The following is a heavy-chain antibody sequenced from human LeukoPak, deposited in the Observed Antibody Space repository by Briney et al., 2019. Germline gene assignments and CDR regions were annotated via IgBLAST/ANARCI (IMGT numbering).Heavy chain of an antibody. V-gene: IGHV1-46*01. CDR1: GYTFTSYY. CDR3: ASAGYYDSSGYYYPTENY. Sequence: GASVKVSCKASGYTFTSYYMHWVRQAPGQGLEWMGIINPSGGSTSYAQKFQGRVTMTRDMSTSAVYMELSSLRSEDTAVYYCASAGYYDSSGYYYPTENYWGQGTLVTVSS. J-gene: IGHJ4*02. D-gene: IGHD3-22*01. CDR2: INPSGGST.